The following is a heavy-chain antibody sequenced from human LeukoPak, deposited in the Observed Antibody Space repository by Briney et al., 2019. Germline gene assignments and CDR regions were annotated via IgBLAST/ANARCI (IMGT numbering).Heavy chain of an antibody. J-gene: IGHJ4*02. CDR1: GYSFTSYW. CDR2: IYPGDSDT. V-gene: IGHV5-51*01. Sequence: GESLKISCKGSGYSFTSYWIGWVRQLPGKGLEWMGIIYPGDSDTRYSPSFQGQVTISADKSISTAYLQWSSLKASDTAMYYCARHPSAVTVTVDYWGQGTLVTVSS. D-gene: IGHD4-11*01. CDR3: ARHPSAVTVTVDY.